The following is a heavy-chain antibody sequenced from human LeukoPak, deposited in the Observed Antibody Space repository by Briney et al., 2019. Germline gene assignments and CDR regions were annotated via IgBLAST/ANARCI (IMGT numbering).Heavy chain of an antibody. Sequence: GGSLRLSCAASGFTFTTYWMGWVRQVPGKGLEWVSRINDDETSTTYAESVKGRFTISRDNAKNTLFLQMNSLRAEDTAVYYCATTGSGSYYDYWGQGTLVTVSS. D-gene: IGHD1-26*01. CDR3: ATTGSGSYYDY. J-gene: IGHJ4*02. CDR1: GFTFTTYW. CDR2: INDDETST. V-gene: IGHV3-74*01.